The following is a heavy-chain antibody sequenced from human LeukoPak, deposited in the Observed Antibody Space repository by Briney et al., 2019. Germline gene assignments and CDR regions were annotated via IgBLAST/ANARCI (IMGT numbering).Heavy chain of an antibody. J-gene: IGHJ4*02. CDR1: GFAFGDYA. CDR3: TTHSKRAGYIRIDFDY. D-gene: IGHD3-16*02. Sequence: GGSLRLSCTASGFAFGDYAMSWFRQAPGKGLEWVGFIRSKAYGGTTEYAASVKGRFTISRDDSKSIAYLQMNSLKTEDTAVYYCTTHSKRAGYIRIDFDYWGQGTLVTVSS. CDR2: IRSKAYGGTT. V-gene: IGHV3-49*03.